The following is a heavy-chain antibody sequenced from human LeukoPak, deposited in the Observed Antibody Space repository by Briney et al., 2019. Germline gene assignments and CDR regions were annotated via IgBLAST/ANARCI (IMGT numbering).Heavy chain of an antibody. CDR1: GGSFSGYC. CDR2: INHSGST. J-gene: IGHJ3*02. V-gene: IGHV4-34*01. Sequence: SETLSLTCAVYGGSFSGYCWSWIRQPPGKGLEWIGEINHSGSTNYNPSLKSRVTISVDTSKNQFSLKLSSVTAADTAVYYCARSDTAMVLDAFDIWGQGTMVTVPS. D-gene: IGHD5-18*01. CDR3: ARSDTAMVLDAFDI.